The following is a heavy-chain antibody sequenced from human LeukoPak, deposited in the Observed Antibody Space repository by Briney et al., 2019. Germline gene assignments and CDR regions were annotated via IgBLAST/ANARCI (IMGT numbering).Heavy chain of an antibody. D-gene: IGHD3-22*01. CDR2: ISWNSGSI. V-gene: IGHV3-9*01. Sequence: PGGSLRLSCAASGFTFDDYAMHWVRQAPGKGLEWVSGISWNSGSIGYADSVKGRFTISRDNAKNSLYLQMNSLRAEDTALYYCAKALDSSGSRSFDIWGQGTMVTVSS. CDR3: AKALDSSGSRSFDI. J-gene: IGHJ3*02. CDR1: GFTFDDYA.